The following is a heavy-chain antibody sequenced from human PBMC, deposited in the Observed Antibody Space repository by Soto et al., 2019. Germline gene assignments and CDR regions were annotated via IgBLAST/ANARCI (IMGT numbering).Heavy chain of an antibody. V-gene: IGHV1-46*01. Sequence: ASVKVSCKASGYIFTSYYIHWVRQAPGQGLEGMGWINPCNGSRMFAQSLQGRVTMTRDTSTITVYMELRSLGSEDTAECYCPRVCGALAGYDYWGQGTLVTVSS. CDR3: PRVCGALAGYDY. CDR1: GYIFTSYY. J-gene: IGHJ4*02. CDR2: INPCNGSR. D-gene: IGHD6-19*01.